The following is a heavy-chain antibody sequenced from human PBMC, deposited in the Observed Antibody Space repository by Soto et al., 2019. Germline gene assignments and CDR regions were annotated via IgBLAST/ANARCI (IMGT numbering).Heavy chain of an antibody. CDR1: GFTFSSYW. V-gene: IGHV3-7*01. Sequence: PGGSLRLSCAASGFTFSSYWMSWVRQAPGKGLEWVANIKQDGSEKYYVDSVKGRFTISRDNAKNSLYLQMNSLRAEDTAVYYCAREGGAYSLYDYAMDVWGQGTTVTVSS. CDR2: IKQDGSEK. J-gene: IGHJ6*02. D-gene: IGHD5-18*01. CDR3: AREGGAYSLYDYAMDV.